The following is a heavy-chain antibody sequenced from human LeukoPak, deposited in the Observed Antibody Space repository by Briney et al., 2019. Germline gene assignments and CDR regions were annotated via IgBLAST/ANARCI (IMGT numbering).Heavy chain of an antibody. CDR1: GIAFSSSA. Sequence: GASVKVSCKASGIAFSSSAISWVRQAPGQGLEWMGRIIVSLGIPKYAQKFQGRVTITADKSTDTAYMELSSLSSEDTAVYYCARAPGGLDIWGQGTTITVSS. D-gene: IGHD1-1*01. V-gene: IGHV1-69*04. J-gene: IGHJ3*02. CDR3: ARAPGGLDI. CDR2: IIVSLGIP.